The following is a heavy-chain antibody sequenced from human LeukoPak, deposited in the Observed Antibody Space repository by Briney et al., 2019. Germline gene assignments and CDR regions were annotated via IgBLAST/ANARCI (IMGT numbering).Heavy chain of an antibody. CDR3: AKDYYGSGSSSCGMDV. Sequence: PGGSLRLSCAASGFTFSSYSMNWVRQAPGKGLEWVSYISSSSSTIYYADSVKGRFTISRDNSKNTLYLQMNSLKTEDTAVYYCAKDYYGSGSSSCGMDVWGQGTTVTVSS. J-gene: IGHJ6*02. V-gene: IGHV3-48*01. CDR2: ISSSSSTI. CDR1: GFTFSSYS. D-gene: IGHD3-10*01.